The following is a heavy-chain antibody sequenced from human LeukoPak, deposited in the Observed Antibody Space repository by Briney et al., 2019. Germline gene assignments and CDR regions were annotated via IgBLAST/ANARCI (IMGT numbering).Heavy chain of an antibody. CDR2: INHSGST. CDR3: ASQVRLERRYYYYYMDV. Sequence: SETLSLTCAVYGGSLSDYYWSWIRQPPGKGLEWIGEINHSGSTNYNPSLKSRVTISLDTSKNQFSLKPSSVTAADTAVYYCASQVRLERRYYYYYMDVWDKGTTVTVSS. J-gene: IGHJ6*03. D-gene: IGHD1-1*01. V-gene: IGHV4-34*01. CDR1: GGSLSDYY.